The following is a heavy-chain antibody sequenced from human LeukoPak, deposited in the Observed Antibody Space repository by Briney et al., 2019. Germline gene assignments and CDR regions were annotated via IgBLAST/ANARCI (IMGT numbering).Heavy chain of an antibody. Sequence: SETLSLTSTVSGGSISSYYWSWIRQPPGKGLEWIGYIYYSGSTNHNPSLKSRVTISVDTSKNQFSLKLSSVTAADTAVYYCARVVAVAGLGFFDYWGQGTLVTVSS. CDR1: GGSISSYY. CDR3: ARVVAVAGLGFFDY. J-gene: IGHJ4*02. V-gene: IGHV4-59*01. CDR2: IYYSGST. D-gene: IGHD6-19*01.